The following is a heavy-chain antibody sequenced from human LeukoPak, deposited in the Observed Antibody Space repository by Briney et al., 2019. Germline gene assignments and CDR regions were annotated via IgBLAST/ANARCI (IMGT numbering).Heavy chain of an antibody. CDR2: ISAYNGNT. D-gene: IGHD6-13*01. CDR3: ARMTSSSWYGGHFDY. V-gene: IGHV1-18*01. Sequence: ASVKVSCKASGYTFTSYGISWVRQAPGQGLEWMGWISAYNGNTNYAQKLQGRVTMTTDTSTSTAYMELRSLRSDDTAVYYCARMTSSSWYGGHFDYWGQGTLVTVSS. J-gene: IGHJ4*02. CDR1: GYTFTSYG.